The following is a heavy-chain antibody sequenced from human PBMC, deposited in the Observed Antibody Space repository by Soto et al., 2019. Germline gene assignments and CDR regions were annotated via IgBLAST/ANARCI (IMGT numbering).Heavy chain of an antibody. CDR2: IDSSGAST. J-gene: IGHJ4*02. V-gene: IGHV3-23*01. Sequence: GGSLRLSCAASGFTFSSFAMSWVRQAPGKGLEWVSGIDSSGASTYYADSVKGRFTISRDNSKNTLYMQMSSLRAEDTVVYYCAKHYSTTCYTHFDYWGPGPLITVSS. CDR1: GFTFSSFA. D-gene: IGHD2-2*02. CDR3: AKHYSTTCYTHFDY.